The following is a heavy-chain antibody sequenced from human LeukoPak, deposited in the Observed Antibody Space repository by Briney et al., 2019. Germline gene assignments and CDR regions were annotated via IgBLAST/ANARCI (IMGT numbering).Heavy chain of an antibody. D-gene: IGHD3-22*01. CDR2: IYYSGSS. CDR3: ARHVGSGSYFDY. J-gene: IGHJ4*02. CDR1: GGSISSSSYY. Sequence: SETLSLTCTVSGGSISSSSYYWGWIRQPPGKGLGWIGSIYYSGSSYYNPSLKSRVIISVDTSKNQFSLKLSSVTAADTAVYYCARHVGSGSYFDYWGQGTLVTVSS. V-gene: IGHV4-39*01.